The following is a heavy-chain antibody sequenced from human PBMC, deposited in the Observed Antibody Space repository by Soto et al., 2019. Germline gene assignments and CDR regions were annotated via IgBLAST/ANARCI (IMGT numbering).Heavy chain of an antibody. V-gene: IGHV3-21*01. Sequence: EMQLVESGGGLVKPGESLRLSCAASGFTFSSYSMNWVRQAPGKGLEWVSSISSSSSYIYYADSVEGRFTISRDNAKNSLYLQMNSLRAEDTAVYYCATSTASSSPYYFDYWGQGTLVTVSS. J-gene: IGHJ4*02. CDR3: ATSTASSSPYYFDY. CDR2: ISSSSSYI. CDR1: GFTFSSYS. D-gene: IGHD6-6*01.